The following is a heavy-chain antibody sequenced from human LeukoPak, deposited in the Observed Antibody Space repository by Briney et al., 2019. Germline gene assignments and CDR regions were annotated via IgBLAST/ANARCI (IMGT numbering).Heavy chain of an antibody. V-gene: IGHV4-34*01. Sequence: SETLSLTCAVYGGSFSGYYWSWIRQPPGKGLEWIGEINHSGSTNYNPSLKSRVTISVDTSKNQFSLKLSSVTAADTAVYYCARGGYSYGPDRRTFDYWGQGTLVTVSS. CDR2: INHSGST. J-gene: IGHJ4*02. D-gene: IGHD5-18*01. CDR3: ARGGYSYGPDRRTFDY. CDR1: GGSFSGYY.